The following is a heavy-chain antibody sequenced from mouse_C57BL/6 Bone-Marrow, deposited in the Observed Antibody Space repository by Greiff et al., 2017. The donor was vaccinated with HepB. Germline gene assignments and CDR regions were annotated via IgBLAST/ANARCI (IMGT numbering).Heavy chain of an antibody. Sequence: VQLQQSGPELVKPGASVKISCKASGYAFSSSWMNWVKQRPGKGLEWIGRIYPGDGDTNYNGKFKGKATLTADKSSSTAYMQLSNLTSEDSVVYFCARLYYSNYYYYAMDYWGQGTSVTVSS. V-gene: IGHV1-82*01. J-gene: IGHJ4*01. D-gene: IGHD2-5*01. CDR1: GYAFSSSW. CDR2: IYPGDGDT. CDR3: ARLYYSNYYYYAMDY.